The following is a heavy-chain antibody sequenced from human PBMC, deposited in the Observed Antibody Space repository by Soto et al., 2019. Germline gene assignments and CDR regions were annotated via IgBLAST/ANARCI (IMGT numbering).Heavy chain of an antibody. D-gene: IGHD1-26*01. CDR3: ARVSVGVYYFDY. V-gene: IGHV3-74*01. Sequence: EVQLVESGGGLAQPGGSLRLSCAASGFIFSSYWMHWVRQAPGKGLVWVSRINSDGSRTSYADSVKGRFTISRDNAKNTRNLQMNSLRAQDTAVYYCARVSVGVYYFDYWGQGILVTVSS. CDR2: INSDGSRT. CDR1: GFIFSSYW. J-gene: IGHJ4*02.